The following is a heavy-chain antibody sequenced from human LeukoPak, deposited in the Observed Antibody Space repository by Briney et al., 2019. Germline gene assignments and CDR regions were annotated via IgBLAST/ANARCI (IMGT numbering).Heavy chain of an antibody. CDR1: GGSISSSGYY. CDR3: ARGLEGYGDYVGWWFDP. V-gene: IGHV4-39*07. J-gene: IGHJ5*02. D-gene: IGHD4-17*01. CDR2: IFYSGST. Sequence: SETLSLTCTVSGGSISSSGYYWGWVRQPPGKGLEWIGNIFYSGSTYYSPSLKSRVTISVDTSKNQFSLKLSSVTAADTAVYYCARGLEGYGDYVGWWFDPWGQGTLVTVSS.